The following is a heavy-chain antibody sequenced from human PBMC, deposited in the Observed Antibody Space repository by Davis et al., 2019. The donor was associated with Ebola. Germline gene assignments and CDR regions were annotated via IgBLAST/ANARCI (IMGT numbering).Heavy chain of an antibody. D-gene: IGHD5-18*01. Sequence: GESLKISCAASGFTFSSYSMNWVRQAPGKGLEWVSSISSSISYIYYADSVKGRFTISRDNAKNSLYLQMNSLRAEDTAVYYCARVTGYGNTGYYYGMDVWGQGTTVTVSS. J-gene: IGHJ6*02. CDR3: ARVTGYGNTGYYYGMDV. V-gene: IGHV3-21*01. CDR1: GFTFSSYS. CDR2: ISSSISYI.